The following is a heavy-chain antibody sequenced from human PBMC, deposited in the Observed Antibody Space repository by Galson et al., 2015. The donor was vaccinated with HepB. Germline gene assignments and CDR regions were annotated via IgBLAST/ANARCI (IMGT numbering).Heavy chain of an antibody. J-gene: IGHJ4*02. CDR3: AGSTGWYRVLDY. V-gene: IGHV3-11*01. CDR2: IDSSGDAI. D-gene: IGHD6-19*01. CDR1: GLRFSYYY. Sequence: SLRLSCAASGLRFSYYYMTWIRQAPGKGLEWISYIDSSGDAIYYADSVKGRFAISRDNAENSLYLQMNSLRAKDTAVYYCAGSTGWYRVLDYWGRGTLVTVSS.